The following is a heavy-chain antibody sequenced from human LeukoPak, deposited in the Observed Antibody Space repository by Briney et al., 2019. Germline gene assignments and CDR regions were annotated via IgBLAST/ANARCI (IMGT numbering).Heavy chain of an antibody. CDR2: ISSSSSYI. CDR1: GFTFSSYS. J-gene: IGHJ5*02. Sequence: GGSLGLSCAASGFTFSSYSMNWVRQAPGKGLEWVSSISSSSSYIYYADSVKGRFTISRDNAKNSLYLQMNSLRAEDTAVYYCARAEMVRGVIPHLTNWFDPWGQGTLVTVSS. V-gene: IGHV3-21*01. CDR3: ARAEMVRGVIPHLTNWFDP. D-gene: IGHD3-10*01.